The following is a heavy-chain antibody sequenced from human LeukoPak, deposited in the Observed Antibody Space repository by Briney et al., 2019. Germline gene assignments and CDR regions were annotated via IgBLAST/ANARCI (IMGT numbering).Heavy chain of an antibody. CDR2: ISGSGGST. J-gene: IGHJ6*04. CDR3: AELGITMIGGV. CDR1: GFTFSTYG. Sequence: GGTLRLSCVASGFTFSTYGMSWVRQAPGKGLEWVSAISGSGGSTYYADSVKGRFTISRDNAKNSLYLQMNGLRAEDTAVYYCAELGITMIGGVWGKGTTVTISS. D-gene: IGHD3-10*02. V-gene: IGHV3-23*01.